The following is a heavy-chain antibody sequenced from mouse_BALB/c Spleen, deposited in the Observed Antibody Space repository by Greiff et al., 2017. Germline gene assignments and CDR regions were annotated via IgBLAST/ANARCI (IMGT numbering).Heavy chain of an antibody. CDR1: GYSFTGYN. D-gene: IGHD3-2*01. CDR3: ASSLDSTGHFDY. J-gene: IGHJ2*01. Sequence: EVQLQQSGPELVKPGASVKISCKASGYSFTGYNMNWVKQSHGQSLEWIGNIDPYYGGTSYNQKFKGKATLTVDKSSSTAYMQLKSLTSEDSAVYYCASSLDSTGHFDYWGQGTTLTVSS. V-gene: IGHV1S135*01. CDR2: IDPYYGGT.